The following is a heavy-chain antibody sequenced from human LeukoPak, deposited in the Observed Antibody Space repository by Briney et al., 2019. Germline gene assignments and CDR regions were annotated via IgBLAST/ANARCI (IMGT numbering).Heavy chain of an antibody. J-gene: IGHJ5*02. CDR1: GFTFSSYA. D-gene: IGHD2-2*01. Sequence: PGGSLRLSCAASGFTFSSYAMHWVRQAPGKGLEWVAVISYDGSNKYYADSVKGRFTISRDNSKNTLYLQMNSQRAGDTAVYYCARDHSRVVVPPVWFDPWGQGTLVTVSS. CDR3: ARDHSRVVVPPVWFDP. V-gene: IGHV3-30-3*01. CDR2: ISYDGSNK.